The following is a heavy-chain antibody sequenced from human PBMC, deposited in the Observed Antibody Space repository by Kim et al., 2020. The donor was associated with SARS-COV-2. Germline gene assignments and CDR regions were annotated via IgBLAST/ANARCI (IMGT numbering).Heavy chain of an antibody. V-gene: IGHV3-53*01. CDR1: GFTVSSNY. CDR3: ARSSYGRGWFDY. D-gene: IGHD5-18*01. CDR2: IYSGGST. Sequence: GGSLRLSCAASGFTVSSNYMSWVRQAPGKGLEWVSVIYSGGSTYYADSVKGRFTISRDNSKNTLYLQMNSLRAEDTAVYYCARSSYGRGWFDYWGQGTLVTVSS. J-gene: IGHJ4*02.